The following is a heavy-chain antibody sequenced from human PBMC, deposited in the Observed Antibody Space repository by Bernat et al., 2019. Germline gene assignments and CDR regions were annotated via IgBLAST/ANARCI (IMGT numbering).Heavy chain of an antibody. V-gene: IGHV3-15*01. CDR1: GFIFSNAG. J-gene: IGHJ3*02. CDR3: THTSAATAKYAGAFDI. CDR2: IQSKADGGTT. Sequence: EVQLVESGGGLVKPGGSLRLSCAASGFIFSNAGMTWVRQAPGKGLEWVGRIQSKADGGTTDYAAPVKDRFTISRDDSKNTVYLQMNSLKIEDTAIYYCTHTSAATAKYAGAFDIWGQGTMVTVSS. D-gene: IGHD2-8*01.